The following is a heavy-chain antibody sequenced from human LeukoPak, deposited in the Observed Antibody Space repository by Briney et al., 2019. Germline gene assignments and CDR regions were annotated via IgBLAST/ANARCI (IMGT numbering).Heavy chain of an antibody. CDR1: GGSVSSSNYY. CDR2: IYYSGST. D-gene: IGHD5-18*01. CDR3: ARYSYGGEDWFDP. V-gene: IGHV4-39*02. J-gene: IGHJ5*02. Sequence: SETLSLTCTVYGGSVSSSNYYWGWIRQPPGKGLEWIGSIYYSGSTYYNPSLKSRVTISVDTSKNCFSLKMSSVTAADTAVYYCARYSYGGEDWFDPWGPGNPGHRLL.